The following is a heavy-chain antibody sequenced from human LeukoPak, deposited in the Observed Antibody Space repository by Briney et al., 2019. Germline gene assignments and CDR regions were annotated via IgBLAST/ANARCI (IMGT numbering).Heavy chain of an antibody. CDR2: IYYSGTT. D-gene: IGHD2-15*01. CDR3: ARNSSTLRYCSGGDCYSNWFDP. J-gene: IGHJ5*02. V-gene: IGHV4-31*03. Sequence: SETLSLTCTVSGGSISSAGYYWNWIRQHPEKGLEWIGYIYYSGTTYYNPSLKSRVSISVDTSKNQFSLKLSAVTAADTAVYYCARNSSTLRYCSGGDCYSNWFDPWGQGTLVTVSS. CDR1: GGSISSAGYY.